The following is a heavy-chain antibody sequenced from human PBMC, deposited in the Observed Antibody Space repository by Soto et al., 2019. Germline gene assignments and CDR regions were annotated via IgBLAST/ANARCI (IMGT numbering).Heavy chain of an antibody. CDR2: IYYSGST. Sequence: SSETLSLTCTVPGGSISSSSYYWGWIRQPPGKGLEWIGSIYYSGSTYYNPSLKSRVTISVDTSKNQFSLELSSVTAADTAVYYCARGFPTVVTVDYWGQGTLVTVPQ. CDR3: ARGFPTVVTVDY. CDR1: GGSISSSSYY. D-gene: IGHD4-4*01. V-gene: IGHV4-39*01. J-gene: IGHJ4*02.